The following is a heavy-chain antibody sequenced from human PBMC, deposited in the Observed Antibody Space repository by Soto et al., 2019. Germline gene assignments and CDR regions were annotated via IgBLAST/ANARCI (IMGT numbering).Heavy chain of an antibody. J-gene: IGHJ4*02. CDR2: IWYDGSNK. CDR3: ARGTGYSYGLSDY. Sequence: GGSLRLSCAASGFTFSSYGMHWVRQAPGKGLEWVAVIWYDGSNKYYADSVKGRFTISRDNSKNTLYLQMNSLRAEDTAVYYCARGTGYSYGLSDYWGQGTLVTVSS. V-gene: IGHV3-33*01. CDR1: GFTFSSYG. D-gene: IGHD5-18*01.